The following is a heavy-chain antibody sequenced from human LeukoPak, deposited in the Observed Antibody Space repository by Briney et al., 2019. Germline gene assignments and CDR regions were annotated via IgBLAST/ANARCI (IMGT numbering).Heavy chain of an antibody. D-gene: IGHD2-2*01. CDR3: ARGETSSYDY. CDR1: GFTVSINY. CDR2: IYSGGNT. J-gene: IGHJ4*02. Sequence: GGSLRLSCAASGFTVSINYMSWVRQAPGKGLEWVSVIYSGGNTYYADSVRGRFTISRDNSKNTVYLQMNSLRAEDTAVYYCARGETSSYDYWGQGTLVTVSS. V-gene: IGHV3-53*01.